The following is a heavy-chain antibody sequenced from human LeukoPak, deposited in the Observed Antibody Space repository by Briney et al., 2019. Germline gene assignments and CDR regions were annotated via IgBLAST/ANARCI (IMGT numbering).Heavy chain of an antibody. J-gene: IGHJ4*02. Sequence: SETLSLTCTVSGGSVSSSSYYWSWIRQPPGKGLEWIGEINHSGSTNYNPSLKSRVTISVDTPKNQFSLKLSSVTAADTAVYYCARGLPGVTMRVWGQGTLVTVSS. CDR3: ARGLPGVTMRV. CDR1: GGSVSSSSYY. V-gene: IGHV4-39*07. CDR2: INHSGST. D-gene: IGHD3-22*01.